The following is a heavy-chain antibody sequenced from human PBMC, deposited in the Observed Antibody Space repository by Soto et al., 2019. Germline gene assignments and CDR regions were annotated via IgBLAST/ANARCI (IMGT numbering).Heavy chain of an antibody. CDR2: IGTAGDT. D-gene: IGHD6-19*01. CDR3: ARGIAVAGPPGAFDI. Sequence: GGSLRLSCAASGFTFSSYDMHWVRQATGKGLEWVSAIGTAGDTYYPGSVKGRFTISRENAKNSLYLQMNSLRAGDTAVYYCARGIAVAGPPGAFDIWGQGTMVTVSS. V-gene: IGHV3-13*01. CDR1: GFTFSSYD. J-gene: IGHJ3*02.